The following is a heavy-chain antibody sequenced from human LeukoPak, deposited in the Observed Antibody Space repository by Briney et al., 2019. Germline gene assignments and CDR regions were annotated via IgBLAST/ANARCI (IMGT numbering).Heavy chain of an antibody. CDR2: IKTDGSTT. CDR3: ARGNQQLPRSTPDY. Sequence: AGGSLRLSCAVSGFTFSSSWMHWVRQAPGKGLVWVSHIKTDGSTTAYADSVKGRFTISRDNAKNTPYLQMNSLRAEDTGVYYCARGNQQLPRSTPDYWGQGTLVTVSS. J-gene: IGHJ4*02. CDR1: GFTFSSSW. V-gene: IGHV3-74*01. D-gene: IGHD2-2*01.